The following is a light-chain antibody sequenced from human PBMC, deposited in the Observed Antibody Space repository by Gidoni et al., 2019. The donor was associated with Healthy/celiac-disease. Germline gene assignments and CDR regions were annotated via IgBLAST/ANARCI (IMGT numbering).Light chain of an antibody. J-gene: IGKJ3*01. Sequence: DMQMTQSTSSLSSSVGDRVTISCQASQDISNYLNWYQQKPGKAPKLLIYDASNLETGVPSRFSGSGSGTDFTFTISSLQPEDIATYYCQQYDNLPSFTFGPGTKVDIK. CDR2: DAS. V-gene: IGKV1-33*01. CDR1: QDISNY. CDR3: QQYDNLPSFT.